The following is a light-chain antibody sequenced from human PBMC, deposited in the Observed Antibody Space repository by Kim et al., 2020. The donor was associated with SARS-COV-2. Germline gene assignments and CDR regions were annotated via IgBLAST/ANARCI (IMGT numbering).Light chain of an antibody. J-gene: IGKJ4*01. CDR1: QSIGKR. CDR2: AAS. Sequence: IKMTQSPSSLAASVGDRVTIACRASQSIGKRLNWYQQRPGKAPKLLIYAASTLQSGVPSRFSGTGSGTDFALTISSLQPEDFATYYCQQSYTTPWLSFGGGTKLEI. V-gene: IGKV1-39*01. CDR3: QQSYTTPWLS.